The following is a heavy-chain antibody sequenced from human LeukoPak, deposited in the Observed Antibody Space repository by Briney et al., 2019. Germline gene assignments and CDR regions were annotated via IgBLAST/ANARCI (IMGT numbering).Heavy chain of an antibody. V-gene: IGHV1-69*04. CDR1: GGTFSSYA. D-gene: IGHD2-15*01. J-gene: IGHJ3*02. CDR2: IIPILGIA. Sequence: SVKVSCKASGGTFSSYAISWVRQAPGQGLEWMGRIIPILGIANYAQKFQGRVTITADKSTSTAYMELGSLRSEDTAVYYCARDLGVAASFDAFDIWGQGTMVTVSS. CDR3: ARDLGVAASFDAFDI.